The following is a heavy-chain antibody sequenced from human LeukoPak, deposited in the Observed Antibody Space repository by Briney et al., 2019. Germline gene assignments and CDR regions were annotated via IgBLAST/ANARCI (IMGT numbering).Heavy chain of an antibody. CDR1: GYTFTSYG. Sequence: TSVKVSCKASGYTFTSYGISWVRQAPGQGLEWMGWISAYNGNTNYAQKLQGRVTMTTDTSTSTAYMELRSLRSDDTAVYYCARTSQMWALLSDFDIWGQGTMVTVSS. CDR3: ARTSQMWALLSDFDI. CDR2: ISAYNGNT. J-gene: IGHJ3*02. D-gene: IGHD1-26*01. V-gene: IGHV1-18*01.